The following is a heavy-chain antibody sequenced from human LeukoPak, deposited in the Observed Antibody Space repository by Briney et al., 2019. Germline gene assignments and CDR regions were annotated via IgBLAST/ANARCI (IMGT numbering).Heavy chain of an antibody. CDR1: GFTFSDYN. CDR3: AKGPGGSVRAHFDY. D-gene: IGHD3-16*01. V-gene: IGHV3-23*01. J-gene: IGHJ4*02. CDR2: ISGSGGST. Sequence: GGSLRLSCAASGFTFSDYNMSWVRQAPGKGLEWVSAISGSGGSTYYADSVKGRFTISRDNSKNTLYLQMNSLRAEDTAVYYCAKGPGGSVRAHFDYWGQGTLVTVSS.